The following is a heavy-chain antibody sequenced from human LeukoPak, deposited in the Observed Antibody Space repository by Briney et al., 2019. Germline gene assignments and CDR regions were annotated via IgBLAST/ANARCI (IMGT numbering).Heavy chain of an antibody. CDR3: ARGGSSGYYYG. J-gene: IGHJ4*02. V-gene: IGHV4-4*07. D-gene: IGHD3-22*01. CDR2: LYTSGSA. Sequence: SETLSLTCSVSGGSISSYCRSWIRQPAGKGLEWIGRLYTSGSANYNPSLKSRVTMSVDTSKNQFSLKLTSMTAADTAVYYCARGGSSGYYYGWGQGTLVTVSS. CDR1: GGSISSYC.